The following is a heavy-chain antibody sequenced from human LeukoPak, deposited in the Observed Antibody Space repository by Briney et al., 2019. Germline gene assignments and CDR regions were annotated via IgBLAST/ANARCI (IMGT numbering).Heavy chain of an antibody. CDR3: ARDLPAEAFDI. J-gene: IGHJ3*02. CDR2: IYSGGST. V-gene: IGHV3-53*01. CDR1: GFTVSSNY. Sequence: GGSLRLSCAASGFTVSSNYMSWVRQAPGRGLEWVSVIYSGGSTYYADSVKGRFTISRDYSKNTLYLQMNSLRAEDTAVYYCARDLPAEAFDIWGQGTMVTVSS.